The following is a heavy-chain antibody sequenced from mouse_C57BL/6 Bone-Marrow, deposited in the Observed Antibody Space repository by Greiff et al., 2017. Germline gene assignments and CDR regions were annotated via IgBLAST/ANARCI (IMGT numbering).Heavy chain of an antibody. Sequence: VKLMESGAELARPGASVKLSCKASGYTFTSYGISWVKQRTGQGLEWIGEIYPRSGNTYYNEKFKGKATLTADKSSSTAYMEIRSLTSEDSAVYFCARSWVYAMDYWGQGTSVTVSS. J-gene: IGHJ4*01. CDR3: ARSWVYAMDY. D-gene: IGHD4-1*01. V-gene: IGHV1-81*01. CDR2: IYPRSGNT. CDR1: GYTFTSYG.